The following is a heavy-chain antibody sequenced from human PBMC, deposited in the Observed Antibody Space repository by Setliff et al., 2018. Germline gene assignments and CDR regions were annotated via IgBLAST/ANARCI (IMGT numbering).Heavy chain of an antibody. CDR3: APYYYDSSGYYYFPY. Sequence: EASVKVSCKASGYTFTGYYMHWVRQAPGQGLEWMGRINPNSGGTNYAQKFQGRVTMTRDTSISTAYMELSRLRSDDTAVYYCAPYYYDSSGYYYFPYWGQGTLVTVSS. V-gene: IGHV1-2*06. D-gene: IGHD3-22*01. CDR1: GYTFTGYY. J-gene: IGHJ4*02. CDR2: INPNSGGT.